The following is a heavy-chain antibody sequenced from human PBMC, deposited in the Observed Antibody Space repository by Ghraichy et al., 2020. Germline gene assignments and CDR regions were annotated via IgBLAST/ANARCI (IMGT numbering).Heavy chain of an antibody. V-gene: IGHV3-21*01. CDR3: ASFIVVVAAANYDAFDI. J-gene: IGHJ3*02. Sequence: GGSLRLSCAASGFTFSSYSMNWVRQAPGKGLEWVASISSSSSYIYYADSVKGRFTISRDNAKNSLYLQMNSLRAEDTAVYYCASFIVVVAAANYDAFDIWGQGTMVTVSS. CDR2: ISSSSSYI. D-gene: IGHD2-2*01. CDR1: GFTFSSYS.